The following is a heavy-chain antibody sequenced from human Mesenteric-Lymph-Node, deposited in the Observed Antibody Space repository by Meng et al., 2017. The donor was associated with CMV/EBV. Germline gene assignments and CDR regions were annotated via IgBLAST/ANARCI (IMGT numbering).Heavy chain of an antibody. CDR2: INGDGSST. J-gene: IGHJ5*02. CDR1: GFTFSNYW. Sequence: LRLSCAVSGFTFSNYWMHWVRQAPGESLVWISCINGDGSSTIYADSVRGRFTISRDNAKNTLYLQMNSLTDEDTAVYYCASSFSLDGSWGQGTLVTVSS. V-gene: IGHV3-74*01. D-gene: IGHD6-25*01. CDR3: ASSFSLDGS.